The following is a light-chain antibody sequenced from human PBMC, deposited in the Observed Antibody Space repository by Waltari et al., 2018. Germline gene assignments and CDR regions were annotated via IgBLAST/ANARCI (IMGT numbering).Light chain of an antibody. J-gene: IGLJ2*01. Sequence: SYELTQPPSVSVSPGQTAKIPCSGDALPKQYTYWYQQKPGQAPLLVIYKDTERPSGFPVRFAGSSSGTTVTLTISGVQAEDEADYYCLSAYSGGSQGVFCGGTKLTVL. CDR3: LSAYSGGSQGV. CDR2: KDT. V-gene: IGLV3-25*03. CDR1: ALPKQY.